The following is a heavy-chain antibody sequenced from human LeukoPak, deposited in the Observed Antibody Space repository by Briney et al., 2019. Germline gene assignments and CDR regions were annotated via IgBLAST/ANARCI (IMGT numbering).Heavy chain of an antibody. CDR2: IYYSGST. Sequence: SETLSLTCTVSGASISNYYWSWIRQHPGKGLEWIGYIYYSGSTYYNPSLKSRVTISVDTSKNQFSLKLSSVTAADTAVYYCARGYYGNIWGQGTMVTVSS. CDR1: GASISNYY. D-gene: IGHD3-10*01. V-gene: IGHV4-59*06. CDR3: ARGYYGNI. J-gene: IGHJ3*02.